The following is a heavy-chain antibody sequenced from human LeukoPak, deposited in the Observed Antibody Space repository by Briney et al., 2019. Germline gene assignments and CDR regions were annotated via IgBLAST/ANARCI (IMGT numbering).Heavy chain of an antibody. D-gene: IGHD3-10*01. J-gene: IGHJ4*02. CDR3: AKYYYGSSVPYFDY. CDR1: GFTFSSTS. Sequence: GGSLRLSCAASGFTFSSTSMSWVRQAPGKGLEWVAVTVGDGDGTYYADSVKGRFTISRDNSKNTLYLQMNSLRAEDTAVYYCAKYYYGSSVPYFDYWGQGTLVTVSS. V-gene: IGHV3-23*01. CDR2: TVGDGDGT.